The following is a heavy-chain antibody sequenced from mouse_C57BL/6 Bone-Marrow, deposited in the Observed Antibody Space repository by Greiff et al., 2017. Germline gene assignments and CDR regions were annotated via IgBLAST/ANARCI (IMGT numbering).Heavy chain of an antibody. CDR2: IHPNSGST. D-gene: IGHD1-1*01. CDR3: ARRDYYGSTRAWFAY. Sequence: VQLQQPGAELVKPGASVKLSCKASGYTFTSYWMHWVKQRPGQGLEWIGLIHPNSGSTNYTEKFKSKATLTVDKSSSTAYMQLSSLTSEDSAVYYCARRDYYGSTRAWFAYWGQGTLVTVSA. V-gene: IGHV1-64*01. J-gene: IGHJ3*01. CDR1: GYTFTSYW.